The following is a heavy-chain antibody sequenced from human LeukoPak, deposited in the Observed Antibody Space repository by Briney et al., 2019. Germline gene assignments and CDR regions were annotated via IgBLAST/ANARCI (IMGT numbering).Heavy chain of an antibody. CDR3: ARVSSNYELFDY. Sequence: PSETLSLTCTVSGGSISSSYYYWGWIRQPPGKGLEWIGEINHSGSTNYSPSLKSRLTISVDTSKSQFSLKLTSVTAADTAVYYCARVSSNYELFDYWGQGTLVTVSS. CDR1: GGSISSSYYY. D-gene: IGHD2-2*01. V-gene: IGHV4-39*07. CDR2: INHSGST. J-gene: IGHJ4*02.